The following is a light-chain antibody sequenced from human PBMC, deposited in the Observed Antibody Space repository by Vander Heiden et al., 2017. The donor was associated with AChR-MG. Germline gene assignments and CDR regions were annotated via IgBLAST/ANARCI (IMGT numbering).Light chain of an antibody. V-gene: IGKV3-15*01. CDR3: QQYNSWPLT. J-gene: IGKJ3*01. CDR2: SAS. Sequence: ETVMTQSPATLSLSPGERATLSCRASQSVRNNLAWYQQKPGQAPRLLIYSASTRATGIPARFSGSGSGTEFTLTISSLQSEDFAVYSCQQYNSWPLTFGPGTNVHIK. CDR1: QSVRNN.